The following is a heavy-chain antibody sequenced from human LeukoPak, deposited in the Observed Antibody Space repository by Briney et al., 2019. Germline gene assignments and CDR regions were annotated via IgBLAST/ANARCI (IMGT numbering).Heavy chain of an antibody. D-gene: IGHD3-10*01. CDR1: GYTFTSYG. J-gene: IGHJ3*02. CDR3: ARDRGSGSPGDAFDI. CDR2: ISAYNGNT. Sequence: ASVKVSCKASGYTFTSYGISWVRQAPGQGLEWMGWISAYNGNTNYAQKLQGRVTMTTDTSTSTAYMELRSLRSDDTAVYYCARDRGSGSPGDAFDIWGQGTMVTVSS. V-gene: IGHV1-18*01.